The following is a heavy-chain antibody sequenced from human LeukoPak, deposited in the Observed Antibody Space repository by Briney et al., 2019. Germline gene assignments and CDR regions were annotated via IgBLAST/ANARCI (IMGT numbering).Heavy chain of an antibody. J-gene: IGHJ4*02. Sequence: PSETLSLTCNVSGESISSRYWSWIRQPPGKGLEWIGYIHHTGSTNCNPSLKSRVTLSIDTSTNQYSLKLSSVTAADTAVYYCARDRGWLQFESWGQGTLVTVSS. D-gene: IGHD5-24*01. V-gene: IGHV4-59*11. CDR1: GESISSRY. CDR2: IHHTGST. CDR3: ARDRGWLQFES.